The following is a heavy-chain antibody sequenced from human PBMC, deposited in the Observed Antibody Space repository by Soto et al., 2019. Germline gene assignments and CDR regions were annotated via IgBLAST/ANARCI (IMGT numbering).Heavy chain of an antibody. CDR3: ARVGGLGATTIDY. V-gene: IGHV4-30-4*01. Sequence: QVQLQESGPGLVKPSQTLCLSCTVSGGSISSGDYNWSWIRQPPGKGLEWIGYIYYSGSTYYNPSLKSRVTISVDTSKNQFSLKLSSVTAADTAVYYCARVGGLGATTIDYWGQRTLVTVSS. D-gene: IGHD3-10*01. J-gene: IGHJ4*02. CDR2: IYYSGST. CDR1: GGSISSGDYN.